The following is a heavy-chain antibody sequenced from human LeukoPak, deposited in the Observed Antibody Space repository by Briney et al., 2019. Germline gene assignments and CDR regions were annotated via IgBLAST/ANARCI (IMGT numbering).Heavy chain of an antibody. CDR2: IYNSGST. Sequence: SETLSLACTVSGGSISIYYWNWIRQPPGKGLEWIGYIYNSGSTSYNPSLKSRVTISVDTSKNQFSLKLSSVTAADTAVYYCARGRRGSSDASDIWGQGTMVTVSS. CDR1: GGSISIYY. J-gene: IGHJ3*02. D-gene: IGHD1-26*01. V-gene: IGHV4-59*12. CDR3: ARGRRGSSDASDI.